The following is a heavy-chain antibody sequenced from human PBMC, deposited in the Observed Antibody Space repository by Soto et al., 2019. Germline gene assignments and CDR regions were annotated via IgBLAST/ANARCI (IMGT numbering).Heavy chain of an antibody. V-gene: IGHV3-30*18. CDR2: ISFDGSNK. D-gene: IGHD6-6*01. CDR1: GFNFKSYG. CDR3: AKGSSSVYYYYYGMDV. Sequence: QVQLVESGGGVVQPGRSLRLSCAASGFNFKSYGMHWVRQAPGQGLEWVAVISFDGSNKYYADSVKGRFTISRDNSKNTLYLQMNSLRPEDTAVYYCAKGSSSVYYYYYGMDVWGQGTRVTVSS. J-gene: IGHJ6*02.